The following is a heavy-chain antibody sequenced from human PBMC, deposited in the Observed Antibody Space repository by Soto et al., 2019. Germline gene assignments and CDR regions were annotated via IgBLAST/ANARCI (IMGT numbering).Heavy chain of an antibody. V-gene: IGHV4-4*07. J-gene: IGHJ4*02. D-gene: IGHD5-18*01. CDR3: ARGGIQLSYAFDY. CDR1: GTSVSNYY. Sequence: LSLTCSVSGTSVSNYYWSWIRQPAGEGLEHIGRIYTSGSTSYNPSLKSRVTMSMDTSQTQIYLNLTSVTAADTAVYYCARGGIQLSYAFDYWGQGILVTVSS. CDR2: IYTSGST.